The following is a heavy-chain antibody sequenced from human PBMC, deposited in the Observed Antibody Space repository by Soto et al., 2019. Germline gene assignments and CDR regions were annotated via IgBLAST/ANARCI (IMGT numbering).Heavy chain of an antibody. D-gene: IGHD6-13*01. CDR3: ASRKVTSSWSSDY. CDR1: GFIFNKYA. J-gene: IGHJ4*02. CDR2: ISGDGDTT. Sequence: EVQLLQSGGELVQPGESLRLSCAASGFIFNKYAMTWVRQAPGKGLEWVSAISGDGDTTYYADSVKGRFTIYRDNSKNTLFLQMNSLRDEDTALYYCASRKVTSSWSSDYWGQGTLVTVSS. V-gene: IGHV3-23*01.